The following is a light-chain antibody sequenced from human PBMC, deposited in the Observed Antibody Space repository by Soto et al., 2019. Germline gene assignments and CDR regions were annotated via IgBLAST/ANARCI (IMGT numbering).Light chain of an antibody. Sequence: IGLTQSPGPLSLSPGERATLSCRASQSVTTYLAWYQQKPGQAPRLLIYDASTRATGIPARFSGSGSGTDSTLTIGSLEPEDFAVYYCQQRSNWPPSIAFGQGTRLEI. J-gene: IGKJ5*01. CDR3: QQRSNWPPSIA. CDR2: DAS. V-gene: IGKV3-11*01. CDR1: QSVTTY.